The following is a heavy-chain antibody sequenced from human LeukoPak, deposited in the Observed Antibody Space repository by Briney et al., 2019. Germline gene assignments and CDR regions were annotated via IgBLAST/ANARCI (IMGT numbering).Heavy chain of an antibody. V-gene: IGHV4-4*07. J-gene: IGHJ6*02. CDR1: GGSISSYY. Sequence: SETLSLTCTVSGGSISSYYWSWIRQPAGKGLEWIGRIHTSGSTNYNPSLKSRVTMSVDTSKNQFSLKLSSVTAADTAVYYCARATPPYGSGSPSLYYYGMDVWGQGTTVTVSS. D-gene: IGHD3-10*01. CDR3: ARATPPYGSGSPSLYYYGMDV. CDR2: IHTSGST.